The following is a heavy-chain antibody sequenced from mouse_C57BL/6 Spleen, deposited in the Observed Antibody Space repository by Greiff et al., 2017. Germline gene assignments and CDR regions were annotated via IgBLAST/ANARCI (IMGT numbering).Heavy chain of an antibody. CDR2: ISDGGSYT. CDR1: GFTFSSYA. Sequence: EVQGVESGGGLVKPGGSLKLSCAASGFTFSSYAMSWVRQTPEKRLEWVATISDGGSYTYYPDNVKGRFTISRDNAKNNLYLQMSHLKSEDTAMYYCARRGGAMDYWGQGTSVTVSS. V-gene: IGHV5-4*01. J-gene: IGHJ4*01. CDR3: ARRGGAMDY.